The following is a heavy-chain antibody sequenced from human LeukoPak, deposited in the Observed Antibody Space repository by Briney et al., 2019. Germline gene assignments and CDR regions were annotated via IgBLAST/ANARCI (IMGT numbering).Heavy chain of an antibody. Sequence: GASVKVSCKAFGYTFTSYYMHWVRQAPGQGLEWMGIINPSGGSTSYAQKFQGRVTMTRDTSTSTVYMELSSLRSEDTAVYYCARDVGYCSSTSCYYYYGMDVWGQGTTVTVSS. J-gene: IGHJ6*02. CDR3: ARDVGYCSSTSCYYYYGMDV. CDR2: INPSGGST. CDR1: GYTFTSYY. D-gene: IGHD2-2*01. V-gene: IGHV1-46*01.